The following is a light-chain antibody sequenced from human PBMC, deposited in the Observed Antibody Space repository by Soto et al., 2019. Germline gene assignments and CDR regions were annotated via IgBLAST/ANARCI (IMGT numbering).Light chain of an antibody. V-gene: IGKV3-20*01. CDR3: QQYYNSRLI. CDR2: CTT. CDR1: QTISKSN. Sequence: EVVLTQSPGTLSLSPGEAATLSCRASQTISKSNSAWYQQKPGQPPRLLIYCTTSRATGIPDRFSGSGSATDFTRIISSLEPEDFEVYYCQQYYNSRLIFGGGTRVESK. J-gene: IGKJ4*01.